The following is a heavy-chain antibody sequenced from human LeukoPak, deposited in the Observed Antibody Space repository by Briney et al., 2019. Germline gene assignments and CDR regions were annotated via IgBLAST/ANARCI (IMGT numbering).Heavy chain of an antibody. Sequence: GGSLRLSCAASGFSFSNYGMSWVRQAPGKGLEWVSANSGSGGRTYYVDSVKGRFTISRDSSKNTLYLQMNSLRAEDTAVYYCAELGITMIGGVWGKGTTVTISS. D-gene: IGHD3-10*02. CDR1: GFSFSNYG. J-gene: IGHJ6*04. V-gene: IGHV3-23*01. CDR3: AELGITMIGGV. CDR2: NSGSGGRT.